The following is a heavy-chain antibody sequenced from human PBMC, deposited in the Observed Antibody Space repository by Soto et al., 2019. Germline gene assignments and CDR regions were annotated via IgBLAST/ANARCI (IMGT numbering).Heavy chain of an antibody. Sequence: PSETLSLTCTVSGGSMSSSNYYWGWIRQPPGKGLEWIGTIYNSGSTYFNPSLKSRVTISVDTSKNQFSLKLSSVTAADTAVYYCARGTGGNWAAFDIWGQGTMVTVSS. CDR3: ARGTGGNWAAFDI. V-gene: IGHV4-39*01. CDR1: GGSMSSSNYY. J-gene: IGHJ3*02. CDR2: IYNSGST. D-gene: IGHD2-15*01.